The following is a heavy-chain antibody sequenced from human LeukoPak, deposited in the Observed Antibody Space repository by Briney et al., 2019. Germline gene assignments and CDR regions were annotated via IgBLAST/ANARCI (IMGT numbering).Heavy chain of an antibody. J-gene: IGHJ4*02. CDR3: AKDPSIAVAGLFDY. V-gene: IGHV3-23*01. Sequence: PGGSLRLSCAATGFTFSSYAMSWVRQAPGKGLEWVSAISGSGGSTYYADSVKGRFTISRDNSKNTLYLQMNSLRAEDTAVYYCAKDPSIAVAGLFDYWGQGTLVTVSS. D-gene: IGHD6-19*01. CDR1: GFTFSSYA. CDR2: ISGSGGST.